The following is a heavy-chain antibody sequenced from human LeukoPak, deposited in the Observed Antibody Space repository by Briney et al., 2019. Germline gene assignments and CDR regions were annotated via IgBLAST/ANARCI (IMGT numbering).Heavy chain of an antibody. CDR3: ARDIIDSSGYYAGWFDP. CDR1: GGSISSYY. Sequence: SETLPLTCTVSGGSISSYYWSWIRQPPGKGLEWMGYIYYSGSTNYNPSLKSRVTISVDTSKNQFSLKLSSVTAADTAVYYCARDIIDSSGYYAGWFDPWGQGTLVTVSS. V-gene: IGHV4-59*01. CDR2: IYYSGST. D-gene: IGHD3-22*01. J-gene: IGHJ5*02.